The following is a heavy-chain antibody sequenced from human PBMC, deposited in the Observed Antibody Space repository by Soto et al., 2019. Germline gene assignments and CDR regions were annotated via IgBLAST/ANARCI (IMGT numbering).Heavy chain of an antibody. J-gene: IGHJ5*02. D-gene: IGHD2-15*01. CDR3: ARGGVGCSGGSCYPTPNWFDP. CDR1: GASISSYDYY. CDR2: IYYNGNT. V-gene: IGHV4-30-4*08. Sequence: QVQLQESGPGLVRPSQTLSLTCTVSGASISSYDYYWGWIRQPPGKGLEWIGFIYYNGNTYYNPSLKSRLTISLDTSKNQFSLRLSSVTAADTAVYYCARGGVGCSGGSCYPTPNWFDPWGQETLVTVSS.